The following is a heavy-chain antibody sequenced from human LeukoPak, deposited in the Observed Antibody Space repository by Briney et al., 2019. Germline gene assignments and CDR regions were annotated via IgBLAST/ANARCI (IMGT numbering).Heavy chain of an antibody. CDR1: GGSIKSYY. J-gene: IGHJ4*02. V-gene: IGHV4-4*07. CDR2: IYPSGST. CDR3: ARGLGVAAADS. D-gene: IGHD6-13*01. Sequence: SETLSLSCSVSGGSIKSYYWSWVRQAAGKGLERIGRIYPSGSTNYNPSLKSRVNMSEDTSKNHFSLSLRSVTAADTAVYYCARGLGVAAADSWGQGILVTVSS.